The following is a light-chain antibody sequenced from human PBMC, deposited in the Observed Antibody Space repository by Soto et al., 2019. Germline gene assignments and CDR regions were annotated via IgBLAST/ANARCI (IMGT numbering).Light chain of an antibody. J-gene: IGLJ1*01. V-gene: IGLV1-44*01. CDR2: SNN. Sequence: QSVLTQPPSASGTPGQRVTISCSGTSSNIGTNTVNWYQHLPGTAPKLLIYSNNQRPSGVPDRFSGSKSGTSASLAISGLQSEDEADYYCATWGDSLNGYVFGAGTKVTVL. CDR3: ATWGDSLNGYV. CDR1: SSNIGTNT.